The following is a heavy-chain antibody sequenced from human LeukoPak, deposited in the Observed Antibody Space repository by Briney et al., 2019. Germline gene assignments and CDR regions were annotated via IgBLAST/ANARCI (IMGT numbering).Heavy chain of an antibody. CDR2: IYYSGST. V-gene: IGHV4-59*01. Sequence: PSETLSLTCTVSGGSISSYYWSWLRQPPGKGLEWIGYIYYSGSTNYNPSLKSRVTISVDTSKNQFSLKLSSVTAADTAVYYCAGAGGINFFDYWGQGTLVTVSS. CDR3: AGAGGINFFDY. D-gene: IGHD2-21*01. CDR1: GGSISSYY. J-gene: IGHJ4*02.